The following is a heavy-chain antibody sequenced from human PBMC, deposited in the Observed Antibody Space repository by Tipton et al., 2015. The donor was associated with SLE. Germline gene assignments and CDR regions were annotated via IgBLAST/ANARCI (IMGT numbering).Heavy chain of an antibody. CDR2: IYYSGNT. V-gene: IGHV4-59*01. CDR1: GGSISSYY. J-gene: IGHJ4*02. D-gene: IGHD2/OR15-2a*01. Sequence: LRLSCTVSGGSISSYYWSWIRQPPGKGLEWIGYIYYSGNTNYNPSLKSRVTISVDTSKNQFSLKLSSVTAADTAVYYCANYGIVRGFDYWGQGTLVTVSS. CDR3: ANYGIVRGFDY.